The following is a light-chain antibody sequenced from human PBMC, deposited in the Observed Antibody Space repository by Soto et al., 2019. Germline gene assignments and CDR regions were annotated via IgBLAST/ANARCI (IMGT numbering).Light chain of an antibody. Sequence: DIQMTQSPSTLSASVGDRVTITCRASQGISNWLAWYQQKPGKAPKLLIYDASTLETGVPSRFSGSGSGTECTLILCSLLPDDCAPYYCQRFRGTFGQGTKVEIE. J-gene: IGKJ1*01. CDR3: QRFRGT. CDR2: DAS. V-gene: IGKV1-5*01. CDR1: QGISNW.